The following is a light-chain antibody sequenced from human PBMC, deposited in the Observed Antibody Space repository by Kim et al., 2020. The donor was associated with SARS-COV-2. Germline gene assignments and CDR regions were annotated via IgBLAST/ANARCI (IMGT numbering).Light chain of an antibody. CDR1: SRDVGDYNY. J-gene: IGLJ2*01. CDR3: GSFGGRHNVV. Sequence: GLSVTSSCTGTSRDVGDYNYVSWYQQHPGEAPKLMIYVVTKRPSGVPDRFSGSKSGNTASLTVSGLQVEDEGDYYCGSFGGRHNVVFGGGTQLTVL. V-gene: IGLV2-8*01. CDR2: VVT.